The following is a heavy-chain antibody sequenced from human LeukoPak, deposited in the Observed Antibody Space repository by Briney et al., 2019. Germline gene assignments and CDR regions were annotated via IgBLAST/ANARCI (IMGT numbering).Heavy chain of an antibody. CDR2: SDPEDGET. Sequence: ASVKVSCKVSGSTLSDLSIHWVRQAPGKGLEYVGGSDPEDGETFHAQNFQGRVTMTEDTSIDTAYMELSSLRSEDTAVYYCVTDRARLFWYFELWGRGTLVTVSS. V-gene: IGHV1-24*01. J-gene: IGHJ2*01. D-gene: IGHD6-6*01. CDR1: GSTLSDLS. CDR3: VTDRARLFWYFEL.